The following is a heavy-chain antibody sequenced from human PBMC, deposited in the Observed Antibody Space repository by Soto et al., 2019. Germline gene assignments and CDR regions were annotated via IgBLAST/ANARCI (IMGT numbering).Heavy chain of an antibody. Sequence: QVQLVQSGAEVKKPGSSVKVSCKASGGTFSSYTISWVRQAPGQGLEWMGRIIPILGIANYAQKIQGRVTITTDKATSTAYMELSSMRSEDTAVYYYARPRIAAAGTKDYYYYYMDVWGKGTTVTVSS. CDR3: ARPRIAAAGTKDYYYYYMDV. V-gene: IGHV1-69*02. CDR1: GGTFSSYT. D-gene: IGHD6-13*01. CDR2: IIPILGIA. J-gene: IGHJ6*03.